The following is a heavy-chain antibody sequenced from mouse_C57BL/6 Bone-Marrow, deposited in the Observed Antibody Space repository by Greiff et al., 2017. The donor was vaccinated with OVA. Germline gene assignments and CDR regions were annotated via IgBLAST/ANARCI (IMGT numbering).Heavy chain of an antibody. Sequence: VQRVESGPELARPWASVKISCQAFYTFSRRVHFAIRDTNYWMQWVKQRPGQGLEWIGAIYPGNGDTSYNQKFKGKATLTADKSSSTAYMQLSSLTSEDSAVYYCAWIYDGYYGWYFDVWGTGTTVTVSS. D-gene: IGHD2-3*01. J-gene: IGHJ1*03. V-gene: IGHV1-87*01. CDR1: YTFSRRVH. CDR3: SEDSAVYYCAWIYDGYYGWYFDV. CDR2: GQGLEWIG.